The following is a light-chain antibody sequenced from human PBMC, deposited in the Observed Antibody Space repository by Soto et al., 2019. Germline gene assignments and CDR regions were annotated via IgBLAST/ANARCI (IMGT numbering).Light chain of an antibody. J-gene: IGLJ1*01. V-gene: IGLV2-14*03. Sequence: LNQPASGSGAPVHSSTITCTETSSDVGGSDYVAWYQQHPGKAPKLMVYDVRFRPSGVSDRFSGSKSADVASLTISGLQPEDEADYYCYSYASGSTYVFGTGTKVTVL. CDR3: YSYASGSTYV. CDR1: SSDVGGSDY. CDR2: DVR.